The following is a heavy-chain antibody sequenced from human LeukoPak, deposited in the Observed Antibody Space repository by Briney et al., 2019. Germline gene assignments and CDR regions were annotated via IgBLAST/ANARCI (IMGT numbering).Heavy chain of an antibody. D-gene: IGHD1-26*01. V-gene: IGHV1-18*01. Sequence: ASVKVSCKASGYTFTSYGISWVRQAPGQGLEWMGWISAYNGNTNYAQKLQGRVTMTADTSTSTAYMELRSLRSDDTAVYYCARCQWELLAANDAFDIWGQGTMVTVSS. J-gene: IGHJ3*02. CDR3: ARCQWELLAANDAFDI. CDR2: ISAYNGNT. CDR1: GYTFTSYG.